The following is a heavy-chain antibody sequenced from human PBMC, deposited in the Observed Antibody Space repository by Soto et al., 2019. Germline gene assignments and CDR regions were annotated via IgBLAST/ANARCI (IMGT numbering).Heavy chain of an antibody. D-gene: IGHD6-13*01. Sequence: EVQLVESGGGLVQPGGSLRLSCAASGFTFSTYSMNWVRRAAGKGLEWISYISSCSHTIYYADSVKGRFTISTDNAKNSPYLQTHSLRVEATAMYYCARDAQQLVPEGWFDPWGQGTLVTVSS. J-gene: IGHJ5*02. CDR2: ISSCSHTI. CDR1: GFTFSTYS. CDR3: ARDAQQLVPEGWFDP. V-gene: IGHV3-48*01.